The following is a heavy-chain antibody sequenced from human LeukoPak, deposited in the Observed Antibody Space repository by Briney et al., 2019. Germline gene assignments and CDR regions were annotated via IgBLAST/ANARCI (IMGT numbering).Heavy chain of an antibody. J-gene: IGHJ4*02. Sequence: GGSLRLSCVASGFTFSNYAMTWVRQTPGKGLEWVAVLSGSGDSTYYAGSVKGRFTISRDNSKNTVHLQMNSLRAEDTAVYYCAKDHCPRRTYCNDNYFDHWGQGTLVTVSS. CDR1: GFTFSNYA. CDR3: AKDHCPRRTYCNDNYFDH. V-gene: IGHV3-23*01. D-gene: IGHD2-2*01. CDR2: LSGSGDST.